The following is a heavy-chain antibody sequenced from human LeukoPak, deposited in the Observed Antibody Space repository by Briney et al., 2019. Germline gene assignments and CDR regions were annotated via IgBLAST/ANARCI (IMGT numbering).Heavy chain of an antibody. D-gene: IGHD3-22*01. V-gene: IGHV3-74*01. CDR2: IKSDGRT. CDR3: ARAPSEIGGYYPEYFRH. CDR1: GFTLSSYL. Sequence: GGSLRLSCAASGFTLSSYLMRWVRQAPGKGLVWVSRIKSDGRTNYADSVKGRFTISRDNAKNTVSLQMNSLRAEDTGVYYCARAPSEIGGYYPEYFRHWGQGTLVIVSS. J-gene: IGHJ1*01.